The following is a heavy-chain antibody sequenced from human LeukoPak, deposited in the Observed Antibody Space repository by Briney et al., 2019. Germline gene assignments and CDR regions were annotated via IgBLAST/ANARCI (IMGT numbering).Heavy chain of an antibody. V-gene: IGHV4-31*03. CDR2: IYYSGST. J-gene: IGHJ4*02. CDR3: ARGHYYDSSGYHSAFNY. D-gene: IGHD3-22*01. CDR1: GGSISSGGYY. Sequence: SETLSLTCTVSGGSISSGGYYWSWIRQHPGKGLEWIGYIYYSGSTYYNPSLKSRVTISVDTSKNQFSLELSSVTAADTAVYYCARGHYYDSSGYHSAFNYWGQGTLVTVSS.